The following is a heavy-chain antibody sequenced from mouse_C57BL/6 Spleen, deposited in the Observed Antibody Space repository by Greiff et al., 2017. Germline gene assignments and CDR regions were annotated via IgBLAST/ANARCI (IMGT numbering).Heavy chain of an antibody. J-gene: IGHJ1*03. CDR1: GYAFSSSW. D-gene: IGHD2-4*01. CDR2: IYPGDGDT. CDR3: ARGGEGSYDYDGFWYFDV. Sequence: VQLQQSGPELVKPGASVKISCKASGYAFSSSWMNWVKQRPGKGLEWIGRIYPGDGDTNYNGKFKGKATLTADKSSSTAYMQLSSLTSEDSAVYFCARGGEGSYDYDGFWYFDVWGTGTTVTVSS. V-gene: IGHV1-82*01.